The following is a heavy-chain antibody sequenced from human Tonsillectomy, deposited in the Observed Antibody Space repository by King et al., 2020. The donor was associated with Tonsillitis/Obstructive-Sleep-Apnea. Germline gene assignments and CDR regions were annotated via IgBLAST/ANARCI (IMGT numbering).Heavy chain of an antibody. D-gene: IGHD3-10*01. CDR2: ISAYNGNT. V-gene: IGHV1-18*01. J-gene: IGHJ3*02. CDR3: ARDLLLWFGDHDAFDI. CDR1: GYTFTSYG. Sequence: VQLVESGAEVKKPGASVKVSCKASGYTFTSYGISWVRQAPGQGLEWMGWISAYNGNTNYAQKLQGRVTMITDTSTNTAYMELRSLRSDDTAVYYCARDLLLWFGDHDAFDIWGQGTMVTVSS.